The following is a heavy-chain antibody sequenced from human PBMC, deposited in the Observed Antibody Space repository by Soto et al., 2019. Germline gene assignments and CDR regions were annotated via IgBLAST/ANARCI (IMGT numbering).Heavy chain of an antibody. CDR1: GFTFSSYA. J-gene: IGHJ3*02. CDR3: AKDNLDIGVPSAFDI. Sequence: GGSLRLSCAASGFTFSSYAMSWVRQAPGKGLEWVSAISGSGGSTYYADSVKGRFTISRDNSKNTLYLQMSSLRAEDTAVYYCAKDNLDIGVPSAFDIWGQGTMVTVSS. D-gene: IGHD2-21*01. CDR2: ISGSGGST. V-gene: IGHV3-23*01.